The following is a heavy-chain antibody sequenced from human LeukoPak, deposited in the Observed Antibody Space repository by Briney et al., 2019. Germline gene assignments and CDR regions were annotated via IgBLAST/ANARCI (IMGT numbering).Heavy chain of an antibody. CDR1: GFIFSSSG. CDR2: ISYDGSEK. CDR3: AKDLLAVTAPKAYFDF. Sequence: GGSLRLSCAVSGFIFSSSGIHWVRQAPGKGLVWVAGISYDGSEKYYAESVKGRFTISRDNSKTTVYLQINSLKIEDTAVYYCAKDLLAVTAPKAYFDFWGQGTLVTVSS. D-gene: IGHD2-21*02. J-gene: IGHJ4*02. V-gene: IGHV3-30*18.